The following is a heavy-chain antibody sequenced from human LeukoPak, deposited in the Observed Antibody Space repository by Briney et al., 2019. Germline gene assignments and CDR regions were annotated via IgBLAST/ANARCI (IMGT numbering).Heavy chain of an antibody. CDR1: GFTFSTYS. CDR2: ISLSSSTI. CDR3: ARDDGILYVDFFPDY. J-gene: IGHJ4*02. D-gene: IGHD2-15*01. V-gene: IGHV3-48*01. Sequence: GGSLRLSCAASGFTFSTYSMNWVRQAPGKGLEWVSYISLSSSTIYYADSVKGRFTVSRDNSKNTLYLQMNSLRAEDTALYYCARDDGILYVDFFPDYWGPGTLVTVSS.